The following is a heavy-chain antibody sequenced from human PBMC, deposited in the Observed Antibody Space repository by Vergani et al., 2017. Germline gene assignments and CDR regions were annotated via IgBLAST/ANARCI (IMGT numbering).Heavy chain of an antibody. CDR1: GGTFSSYA. J-gene: IGHJ4*02. CDR2: INPSGGST. CDR3: ARGVGATEYYFDY. D-gene: IGHD1-26*01. V-gene: IGHV1-46*03. Sequence: QVQLVQSGAEVKKPGSSVKVSCKASGGTFSSYAISWVRQAPGQGLEWMGIINPSGGSTSYAQKFQGRVTMTRDTSTSTVYMERSSLRSEDTAVYYCARGVGATEYYFDYWGQGTLVTVSS.